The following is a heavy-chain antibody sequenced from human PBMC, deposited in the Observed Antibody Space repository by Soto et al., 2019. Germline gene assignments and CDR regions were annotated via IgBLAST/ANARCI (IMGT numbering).Heavy chain of an antibody. V-gene: IGHV1-2*02. Sequence: ASVKVSCKASGYSFIDCYMHWVRQAPGQGFEWMGRISPKSGGTNYAQKFEGRVTMTWDTSLNTAYMELSSLISEDTAVYYCARPPGYISDWYYFDLWGQGTLVTVSS. CDR3: ARPPGYISDWYYFDL. J-gene: IGHJ4*02. D-gene: IGHD3-9*01. CDR2: ISPKSGGT. CDR1: GYSFIDCY.